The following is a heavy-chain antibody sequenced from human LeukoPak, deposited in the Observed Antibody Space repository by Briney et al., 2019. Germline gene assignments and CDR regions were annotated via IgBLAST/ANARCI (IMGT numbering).Heavy chain of an antibody. CDR3: ANSPRYCSGGSCYNSFDY. V-gene: IGHV1-24*01. Sequence: GASVKVSCEVSGYTLTELSMHWVRQAPGKGLERMGGFDPEDGETIYAQKFQGRVTMTEDTSTDTAYMELSSLRSEDTAAYYCANSPRYCSGGSCYNSFDYWGQGTLVTVSS. CDR2: FDPEDGET. D-gene: IGHD2-15*01. J-gene: IGHJ4*02. CDR1: GYTLTELS.